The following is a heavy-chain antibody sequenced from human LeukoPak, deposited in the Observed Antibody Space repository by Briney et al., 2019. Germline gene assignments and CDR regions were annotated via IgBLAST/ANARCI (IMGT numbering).Heavy chain of an antibody. V-gene: IGHV1-2*06. CDR2: INPNSGGT. CDR1: GYTFTRYY. Sequence: GASVKVSCKASGYTFTRYYMHWVRQAPGQGLEWMGRINPNSGGTNYAQKFQGRVTMTRDTSISTAYIELSRLRSDDTAVYYCARDSLYCGGDCYPDYWGQGTLVTVSS. J-gene: IGHJ4*02. D-gene: IGHD2-21*02. CDR3: ARDSLYCGGDCYPDY.